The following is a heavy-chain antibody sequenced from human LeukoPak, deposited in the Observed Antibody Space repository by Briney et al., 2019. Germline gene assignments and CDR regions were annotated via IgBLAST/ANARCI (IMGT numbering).Heavy chain of an antibody. V-gene: IGHV1-18*01. J-gene: IGHJ4*02. CDR1: VYTFTTYV. CDR2: ISAYNGNT. CDR3: ATGGSSWPFDY. D-gene: IGHD6-13*01. Sequence: GASVKVSCKASVYTFTTYVISWVRQAPGQGLEWLGWISAYNGNTNYAQNLQGRVTVTTDTSTSTAYMELRSLRSDDTAVYYCATGGSSWPFDYWGQGTLVTVSS.